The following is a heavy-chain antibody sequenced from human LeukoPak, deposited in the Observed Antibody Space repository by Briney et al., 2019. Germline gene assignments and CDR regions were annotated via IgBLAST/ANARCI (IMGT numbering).Heavy chain of an antibody. CDR1: GFSFSNYW. Sequence: QPGGSLRLSXAASGFSFSNYWMHWVRQAPGKGLVWVTRMNSDGSATYYADSVQGRFTISRDNAKNTLYLQMNSLRAEDTAMYFCAKGPNYFDSWGQGTLVTVSS. V-gene: IGHV3-74*01. CDR2: MNSDGSAT. CDR3: AKGPNYFDS. J-gene: IGHJ4*02.